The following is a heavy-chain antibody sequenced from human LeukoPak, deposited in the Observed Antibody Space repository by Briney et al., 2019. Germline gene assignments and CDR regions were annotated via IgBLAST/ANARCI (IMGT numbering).Heavy chain of an antibody. D-gene: IGHD3-22*01. CDR1: GLTVSSNY. V-gene: IGHV3-53*04. Sequence: LSGGSLRLSCAASGLTVSSNYMSWVRQAPGEGLEWVSVIYSAGSSFDGSSHYADSVKGRFTISRHDSENTVYLQMNSLRVEDTAVYYCASSLHWESSGYHRPTESWGQGTLVTVSS. CDR3: ASSLHWESSGYHRPTES. J-gene: IGHJ5*02. CDR2: IYSAGSS.